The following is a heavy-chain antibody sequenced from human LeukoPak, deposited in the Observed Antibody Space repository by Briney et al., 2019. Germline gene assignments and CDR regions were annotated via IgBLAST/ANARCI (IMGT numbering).Heavy chain of an antibody. D-gene: IGHD5-12*01. CDR1: GGSISSHY. J-gene: IGHJ4*02. V-gene: IGHV4-59*11. CDR2: IYYSGST. CDR3: ARYGGYDRYFDY. Sequence: SETLSLTCTVSGGSISSHYWSWIRQPPGKGLEWIGYIYYSGSTDYNPSLKSRVTITVATSKNQFSLKLSSVTAADTAVYYCARYGGYDRYFDYWGQGTLVTVSS.